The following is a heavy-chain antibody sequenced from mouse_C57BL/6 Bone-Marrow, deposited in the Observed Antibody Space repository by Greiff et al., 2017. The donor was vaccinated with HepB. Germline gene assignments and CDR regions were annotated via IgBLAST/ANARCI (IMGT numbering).Heavy chain of an antibody. Sequence: EVKLQESGPGLVKPSQSLSLTCSVTGYSITSGYYWNWIRQFPGNKLEWMGYISYDGSNKYNPSLKNRISITRDTSKNQFFLKLNSVTTEDTATYDCASYSDFDYWGQGTTLTVSS. V-gene: IGHV3-6*01. CDR2: ISYDGSN. J-gene: IGHJ2*01. CDR3: ASYSDFDY. CDR1: GYSITSGYY. D-gene: IGHD2-12*01.